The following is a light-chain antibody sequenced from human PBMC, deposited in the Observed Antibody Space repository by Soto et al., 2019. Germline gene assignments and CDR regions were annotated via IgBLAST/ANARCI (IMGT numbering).Light chain of an antibody. CDR1: SSNIGSNT. CDR3: AAWDDSLRGVV. Sequence: QSVLTQPTSASGTPGQRVTISCSGSSSNIGSNTVNWYQHLPATAPKLLIYSNNQRPSGVPDRFSASKSATSASLAISGLPSEDEADYYCAAWDDSLRGVVFGGGTQLTVL. V-gene: IGLV1-44*01. J-gene: IGLJ2*01. CDR2: SNN.